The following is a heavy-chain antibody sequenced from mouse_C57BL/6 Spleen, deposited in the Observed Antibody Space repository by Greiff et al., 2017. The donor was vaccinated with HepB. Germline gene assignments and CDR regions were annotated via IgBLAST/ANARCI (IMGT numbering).Heavy chain of an antibody. J-gene: IGHJ3*01. V-gene: IGHV2-6*01. CDR1: GFSLTSYG. CDR2: IWGVGST. Sequence: VKLMESGPGLVAPSQSLSITCTVSGFSLTSYGVDWVRQSPGKGLEWRGVIWGVGSTNYNSALKSRLSISKDNSTSQVFLKMNSLQTDDTAMYYCASASDSSGYGFAYWGHGTLVTVSA. CDR3: ASASDSSGYGFAY. D-gene: IGHD3-2*02.